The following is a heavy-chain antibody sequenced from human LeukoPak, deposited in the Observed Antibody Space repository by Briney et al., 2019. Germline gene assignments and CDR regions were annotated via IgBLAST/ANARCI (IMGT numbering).Heavy chain of an antibody. D-gene: IGHD3-3*01. CDR2: MNPNSGNT. V-gene: IGHV1-8*03. J-gene: IGHJ6*03. CDR1: GYTFTSYY. Sequence: ASVKVSCKASGYTFTSYYMHWVRQAPGQGLEWMGWMNPNSGNTGYAQKFQGRVTITRNTSISTADMELSILRSEDTAVYYCARAQFYDFWTHYYYMDVWGKGTTVTVSS. CDR3: ARAQFYDFWTHYYYMDV.